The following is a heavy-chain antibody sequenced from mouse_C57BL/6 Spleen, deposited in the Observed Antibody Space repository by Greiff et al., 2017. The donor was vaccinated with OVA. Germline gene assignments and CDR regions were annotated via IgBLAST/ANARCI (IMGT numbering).Heavy chain of an antibody. V-gene: IGHV1-42*01. CDR2: INPSTGGT. Sequence: EVQVVESGPELVKPGASVKISCKASGYSFTGYYMNWVKQSPEKSLEWIGEINPSTGGTTYNQKFKAKATLTVDKSSSTAYMQLKSLTSEDSAVYYCARTPYYSNYGEVDYWGQGTTLTVSS. D-gene: IGHD2-5*01. CDR3: ARTPYYSNYGEVDY. J-gene: IGHJ2*01. CDR1: GYSFTGYY.